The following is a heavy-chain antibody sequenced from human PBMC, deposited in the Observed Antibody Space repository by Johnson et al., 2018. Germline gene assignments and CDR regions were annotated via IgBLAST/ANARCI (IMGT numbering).Heavy chain of an antibody. CDR3: ARDPWQNGRMDV. CDR2: IWYVGSNT. D-gene: IGHD2-8*01. V-gene: IGHV3-33*01. Sequence: VQLLQSGGGVVQPGRSLRLSCAASGFTFSSYGMHWVRQAPGTGLEWVAVIWYVGSNTYYADSVKDRFTISRDTSKTTLYLQMNSLRAEDTAVYYCARDPWQNGRMDVWGQGTTVTVSS. CDR1: GFTFSSYG. J-gene: IGHJ6*02.